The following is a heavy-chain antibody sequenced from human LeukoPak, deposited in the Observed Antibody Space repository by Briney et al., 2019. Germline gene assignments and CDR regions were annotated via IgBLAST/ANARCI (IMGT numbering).Heavy chain of an antibody. CDR1: GYTFTSYA. CDR3: ARESRITFGTQLGY. J-gene: IGHJ4*02. D-gene: IGHD3-16*01. Sequence: GASVKVSCKASGYTFTSYAMHWVRQAPGQRLEWMGWINAGNGNTKYSQKFQGRVTITRDTSASTAYMELSSLRSEDTAVYYCARESRITFGTQLGYWGQGTLVTVSS. CDR2: INAGNGNT. V-gene: IGHV1-3*01.